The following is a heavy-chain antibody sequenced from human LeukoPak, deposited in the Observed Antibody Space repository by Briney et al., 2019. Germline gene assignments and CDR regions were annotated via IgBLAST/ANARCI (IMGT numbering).Heavy chain of an antibody. CDR1: GFTFSSYA. V-gene: IGHV3-30*03. D-gene: IGHD3-3*01. Sequence: GGSLRLSCAASGFTFSSYAMSWVRQAPGKGLEWVAIISNDGSRKYYAHSVEGRFTISRDNSKNTLYLQMDSLRAEDTAVYYCARDRAWNYFDYWGQGTLVTVSS. CDR2: ISNDGSRK. J-gene: IGHJ4*02. CDR3: ARDRAWNYFDY.